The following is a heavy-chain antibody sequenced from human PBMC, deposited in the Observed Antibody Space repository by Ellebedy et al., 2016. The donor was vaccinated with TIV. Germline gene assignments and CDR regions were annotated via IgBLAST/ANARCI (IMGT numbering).Heavy chain of an antibody. CDR2: IYYSGST. CDR3: AGGLGYCAGGSCYPFDY. D-gene: IGHD2-15*01. CDR1: GGSISNYY. Sequence: SETLSLTCTVSGGSISNYYWSWIRQPPGKGLEWIGYIYYSGSTNYNPSHKSRVSISVDTSKNQFSLKLSPVTAADMAVYYCAGGLGYCAGGSCYPFDYWGQGTLVIVSS. J-gene: IGHJ4*02. V-gene: IGHV4-59*12.